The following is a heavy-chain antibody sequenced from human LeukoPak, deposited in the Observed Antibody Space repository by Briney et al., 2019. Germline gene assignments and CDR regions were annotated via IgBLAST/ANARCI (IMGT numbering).Heavy chain of an antibody. J-gene: IGHJ4*02. V-gene: IGHV1-69*13. Sequence: SVKVSCKASGGTFSSYAISWVRQAPGQGLEWMGGIIPIFGTANYAQKFQGRVTITADESTSTAYMELSSLRSEDTAVYYCATDCSGGSCYQAGSDYWGQGTLVTVSS. CDR2: IIPIFGTA. CDR3: ATDCSGGSCYQAGSDY. D-gene: IGHD2-15*01. CDR1: GGTFSSYA.